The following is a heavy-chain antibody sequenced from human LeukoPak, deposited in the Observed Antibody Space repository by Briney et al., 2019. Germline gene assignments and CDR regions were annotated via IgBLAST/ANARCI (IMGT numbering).Heavy chain of an antibody. V-gene: IGHV4-39*02. CDR1: GGSISGSHYF. J-gene: IGHJ5*02. CDR3: ASSLSGGTTFWFDP. CDR2: IHYSGST. Sequence: SETPSLTCTVSGGSISGSHYFWGWIRQPPGKGLEWIGSIHYSGSTYYNPSLKSRLTISVDTSKNHFSLQLSSVTAADTAVYYCASSLSGGTTFWFDPWGQGTLVTVSS. D-gene: IGHD1-7*01.